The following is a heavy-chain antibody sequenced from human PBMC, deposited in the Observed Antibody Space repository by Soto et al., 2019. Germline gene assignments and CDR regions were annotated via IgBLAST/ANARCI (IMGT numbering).Heavy chain of an antibody. CDR1: GFTFSSYG. Sequence: GGSLRLSCAASGFTFSSYGMHWVRQAPGKGLEWVAVISYDGSNKYYADSVKGRFTISRDNSKNTLYLQMNSLRAEDTAVYYCAKDTGSDTAMVTIEAHHRDYYGMDVWGQGTTVTVSS. V-gene: IGHV3-30*18. J-gene: IGHJ6*02. CDR3: AKDTGSDTAMVTIEAHHRDYYGMDV. D-gene: IGHD5-18*01. CDR2: ISYDGSNK.